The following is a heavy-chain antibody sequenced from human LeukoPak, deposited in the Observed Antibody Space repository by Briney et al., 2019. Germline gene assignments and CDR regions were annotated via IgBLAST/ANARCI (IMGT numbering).Heavy chain of an antibody. D-gene: IGHD3-22*01. CDR1: GFTFSSYW. Sequence: GGSLRLSCAASGFTFSSYWMHWVRQAPGKGLVWVSRISDGGSTTTYADSVKGRFTISRDNAKNTLYLQMNGLRAEDTAVYYCSRSEYYDGSGNYYDYWGQGTLVTVSS. CDR2: ISDGGSTT. V-gene: IGHV3-74*01. CDR3: SRSEYYDGSGNYYDY. J-gene: IGHJ4*02.